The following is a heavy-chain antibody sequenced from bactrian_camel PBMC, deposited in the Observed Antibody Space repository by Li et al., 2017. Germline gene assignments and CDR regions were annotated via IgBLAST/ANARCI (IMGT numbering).Heavy chain of an antibody. CDR3: VRDLGTTGWYFDN. D-gene: IGHD5*01. CDR2: INAAGSST. J-gene: IGHJ6*01. Sequence: VQLVESGGGLVQAGGSLRLSCAASGFTFSSYWMYWVRQDPGKGLEWVSTINAAGSSTYYAESVKGRFTISRDNAKNTVYLQMNSVKPEDTAVYYCVRDLGTTGWYFDNWAQGTQVTVS. CDR1: GFTFSSYW. V-gene: IGHV3S1*01.